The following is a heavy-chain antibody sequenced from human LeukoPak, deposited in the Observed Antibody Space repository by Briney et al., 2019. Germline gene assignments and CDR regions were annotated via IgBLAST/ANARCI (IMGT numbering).Heavy chain of an antibody. CDR2: ISAYNGNT. J-gene: IGHJ6*03. CDR3: ARPAAAGEADYYHMDV. D-gene: IGHD6-13*01. V-gene: IGHV1-18*01. CDR1: GYTFTSYG. Sequence: ASVKVSCKASGYTFTSYGISWVRQAPGQGLEWMGWISAYNGNTNYAQRLQGRVTITADKSTSTAFMELSSLRSEDTAVYYCARPAAAGEADYYHMDVWGKGTTVTVSS.